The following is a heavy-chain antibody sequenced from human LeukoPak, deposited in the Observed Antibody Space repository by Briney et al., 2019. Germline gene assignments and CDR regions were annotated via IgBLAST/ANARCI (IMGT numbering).Heavy chain of an antibody. CDR1: GFTFSSYW. J-gene: IGHJ4*02. D-gene: IGHD6-19*01. CDR2: IKQDGSEK. CDR3: ARDHRAGYFDS. V-gene: IGHV3-7*01. Sequence: PGGSLRLSCAASGFTFSSYWMSWVRQAPGKGLEWVANIKQDGSEKYHVESVRGRFTIFKDNAKNSLFLQMNSLRAEDTAVYYCARDHRAGYFDSWGQGTLVTVSS.